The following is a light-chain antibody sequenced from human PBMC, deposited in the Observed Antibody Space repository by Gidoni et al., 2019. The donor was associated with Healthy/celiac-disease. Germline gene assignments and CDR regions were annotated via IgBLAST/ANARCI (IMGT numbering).Light chain of an antibody. J-gene: IGKJ1*01. CDR2: GAS. Sequence: FSRSTGTLSLSPGGRATLSCRASQSVGSRYLAWYQQKPGQAPRLLIYGASSRATGRPDRFSGSGSGTDFTLTISRLEAEDFAVYYWQQYGISPGTFGQGTKVEIK. V-gene: IGKV3-20*01. CDR1: QSVGSRY. CDR3: QQYGISPGT.